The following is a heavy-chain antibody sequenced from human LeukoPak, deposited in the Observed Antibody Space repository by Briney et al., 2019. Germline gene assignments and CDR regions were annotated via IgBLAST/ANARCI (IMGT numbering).Heavy chain of an antibody. Sequence: GGSLRLSCAASGFTFSSYWMHWVRQAPGKGLVWVSRINSDGSSTSYADSVKGRFTISRDNAKNTLYLQMNSLRAEDTAVYYCAREGSGSYQDAFDIWGQGTMVTVSS. J-gene: IGHJ3*02. CDR2: INSDGSST. D-gene: IGHD1-26*01. CDR3: AREGSGSYQDAFDI. V-gene: IGHV3-74*01. CDR1: GFTFSSYW.